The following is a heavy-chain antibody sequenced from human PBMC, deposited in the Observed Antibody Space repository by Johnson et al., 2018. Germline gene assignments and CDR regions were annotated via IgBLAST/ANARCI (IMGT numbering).Heavy chain of an antibody. Sequence: QVQLVQSGAEVKKPGSSVKVSCKASGGTFSSSAISWVRQAPGQGLEWMGGIVPMFGTANYPQKFQGRVTITADESTSTAYMELNSLRAEDTAVYYCARDWGSYYSYYYYMDVWGKGTTVTVSS. CDR3: ARDWGSYYSYYYYMDV. CDR1: GGTFSSSA. V-gene: IGHV1-69*12. CDR2: IVPMFGTA. D-gene: IGHD1-26*01. J-gene: IGHJ6*03.